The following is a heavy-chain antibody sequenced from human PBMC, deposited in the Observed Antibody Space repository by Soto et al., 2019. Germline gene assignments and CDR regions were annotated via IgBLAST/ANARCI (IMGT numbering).Heavy chain of an antibody. CDR2: IKQDGSEK. CDR1: GFTFSTYW. V-gene: IGHV3-7*04. J-gene: IGHJ4*02. D-gene: IGHD2-21*01. CDR3: ARETYSSFDY. Sequence: EVQLVESGGGLVQPGGSLRLSCAASGFTFSTYWMSWVRQAPGKGLEWVDSIKQDGSEKYYVGSVKGRFTISKDNAKNSLFLQMNSLRAEDTAVYYCARETYSSFDYWGQGTLVTVSS.